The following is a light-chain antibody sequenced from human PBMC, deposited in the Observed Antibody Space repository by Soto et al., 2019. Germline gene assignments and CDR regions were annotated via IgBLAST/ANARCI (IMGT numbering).Light chain of an antibody. CDR2: GAF. V-gene: IGKV1-17*03. J-gene: IGKJ1*01. CDR1: QGINDN. CDR3: LQHNTFPWT. Sequence: DIQMTQSPSAMSASVGYRVTITFLASQGINDNLAWFQQKPGQVPKRLIYGAFSLQRGVPSRFSGSGSGTEFTLTISSLQPEDFATYYCLQHNTFPWTFGQGTKVDIK.